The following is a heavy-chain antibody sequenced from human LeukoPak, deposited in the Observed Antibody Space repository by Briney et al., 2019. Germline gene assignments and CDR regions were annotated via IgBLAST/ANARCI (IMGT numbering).Heavy chain of an antibody. J-gene: IGHJ2*01. CDR3: ARSSIPKRYWYFDL. CDR2: IYYSGST. D-gene: IGHD3-3*02. V-gene: IGHV4-59*08. CDR1: GGSISSYY. Sequence: PSETLSLTCTVSGGSISSYYWSWIRQPPGKGLEWIGYIYYSGSTNYNPSLKSRVTISVDTSKNQFSLKLSSVTAADTAVYYCARSSIPKRYWYFDLWGRGTLVTVSS.